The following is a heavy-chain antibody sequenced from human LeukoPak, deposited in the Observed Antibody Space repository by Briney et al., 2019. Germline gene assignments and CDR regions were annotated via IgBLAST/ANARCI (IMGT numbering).Heavy chain of an antibody. CDR3: ARFYANEWELPH. Sequence: GGSLRLSCAASGFIFSSYGMNWVRQAPGKGLEWVAVISYDGSNKYYADSVKGRFTISRDNSKNTLYLQMNSLRAEDTAVYYCARFYANEWELPHWGQGTLVTVSS. CDR2: ISYDGSNK. V-gene: IGHV3-30*03. CDR1: GFIFSSYG. J-gene: IGHJ4*02. D-gene: IGHD1-26*01.